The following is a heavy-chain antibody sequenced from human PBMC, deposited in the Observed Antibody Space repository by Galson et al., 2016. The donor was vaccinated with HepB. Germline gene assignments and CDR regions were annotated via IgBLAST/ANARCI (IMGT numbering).Heavy chain of an antibody. CDR2: IKPDGSEK. CDR1: GFTFSNYW. J-gene: IGHJ1*01. V-gene: IGHV3-7*03. D-gene: IGHD3-22*01. Sequence: SLRLSCATSGFTFSNYWMSWVRQAPGKGLEWVANIKPDGSEKYYVDSLKGRFTISRDNAKNSLYLQMNSLRAEDTAVYYCALYYYASSGFLEYFQHWGQGTRVTVSS. CDR3: ALYYYASSGFLEYFQH.